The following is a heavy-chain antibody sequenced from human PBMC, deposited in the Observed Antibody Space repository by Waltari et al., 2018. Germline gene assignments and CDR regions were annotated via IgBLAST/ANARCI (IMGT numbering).Heavy chain of an antibody. CDR1: GCTFSSYG. J-gene: IGHJ4*02. V-gene: IGHV3-30*02. CDR3: ARSAGTGRGHFDY. Sequence: QVQLVESGGGVVQPGGSLRLSCAASGCTFSSYGMHWVRQAPGKGLEWVAFIRYDGSNKYYADSVKGRFTISRDNSKNTLYLQMNSLRAEDTAVYYCARSAGTGRGHFDYWGQGTLVTVSS. CDR2: IRYDGSNK. D-gene: IGHD6-19*01.